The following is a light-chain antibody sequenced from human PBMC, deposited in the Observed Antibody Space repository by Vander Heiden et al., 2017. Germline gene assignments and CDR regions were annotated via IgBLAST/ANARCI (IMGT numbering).Light chain of an antibody. Sequence: EKVMTQSPATLSVSAGERATLSCRARQSVSSNLAWYQQQRGQAPRLLIYGTSTRATGIPARFSGSGSGTEFTLIFSSLQSEDFAVYYCQQHNYWPITFGQGTRLEIK. V-gene: IGKV3-15*01. CDR1: QSVSSN. CDR2: GTS. CDR3: QQHNYWPIT. J-gene: IGKJ5*01.